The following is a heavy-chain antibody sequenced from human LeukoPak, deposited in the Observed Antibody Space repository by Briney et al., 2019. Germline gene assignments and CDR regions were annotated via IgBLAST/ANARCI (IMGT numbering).Heavy chain of an antibody. CDR1: GGSISSSSYY. CDR3: ARDGGNGLYDFWSGYGYYYYMDV. V-gene: IGHV4-61*01. CDR2: IYYSGST. J-gene: IGHJ6*03. D-gene: IGHD3-3*01. Sequence: SETLSLTCTVSGGSISSSSYYWSWIRQPPGKGLEWIGYIYYSGSTNYNPSLKSRVTISVDTSKNQFSLKLSSVTAADTAVYYCARDGGNGLYDFWSGYGYYYYMDVWGKGTTVTVSS.